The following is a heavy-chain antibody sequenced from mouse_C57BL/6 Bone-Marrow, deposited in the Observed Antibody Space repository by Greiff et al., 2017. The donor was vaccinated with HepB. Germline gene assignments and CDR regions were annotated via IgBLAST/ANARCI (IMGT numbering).Heavy chain of an antibody. V-gene: IGHV3-6*01. D-gene: IGHD1-1*01. J-gene: IGHJ1*03. Sequence: EVKLEESGPGLVKPSQSLSLTCSVTGYSITSGYYWNWIRQFPGNKLEWMGYISYDGSNNYNPSLKNRISITRDTSKNQFFLKLNSVTTEDTATYYCAGREITTVVATRYFDVWGTGTTVTVSS. CDR2: ISYDGSN. CDR3: AGREITTVVATRYFDV. CDR1: GYSITSGYY.